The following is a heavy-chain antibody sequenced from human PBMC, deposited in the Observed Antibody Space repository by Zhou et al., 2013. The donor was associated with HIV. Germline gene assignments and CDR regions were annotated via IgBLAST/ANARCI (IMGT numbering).Heavy chain of an antibody. D-gene: IGHD2-15*01. CDR1: GGNFNSYG. Sequence: QVQLIQSGAGVKKPGSSVKVSCQASGGNFNSYGINWVRQAPGQGLEWMGSIIPIFDVPTYAQKFQGRVIITADESTTTVYMDLTTLTSEDTAVYYCATTPPRVERLGGIDAFEIWGQGSMVTVSS. CDR3: ATTPPRVERLGGIDAFEI. J-gene: IGHJ3*02. CDR2: IIPIFDVP. V-gene: IGHV1-69*15.